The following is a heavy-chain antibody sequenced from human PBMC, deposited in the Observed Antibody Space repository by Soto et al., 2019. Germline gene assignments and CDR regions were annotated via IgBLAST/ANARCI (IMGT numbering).Heavy chain of an antibody. Sequence: QVQLVESGGGVVQPGRSLRLSCAASGFTFRSYDMHWVRQAPGKGLEWVAFISYDGGNKYYTDSVKGRFTISRDNSKNTLYLQLNRLRAEDTAVYYCARGSSSWYYLDYWGQGTLVTVSS. CDR3: ARGSSSWYYLDY. CDR1: GFTFRSYD. CDR2: ISYDGGNK. J-gene: IGHJ4*02. D-gene: IGHD6-13*01. V-gene: IGHV3-30-3*01.